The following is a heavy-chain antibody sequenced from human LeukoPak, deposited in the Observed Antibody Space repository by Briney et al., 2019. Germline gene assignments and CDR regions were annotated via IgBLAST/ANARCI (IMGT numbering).Heavy chain of an antibody. J-gene: IGHJ4*02. CDR1: AFTFSSYS. CDR2: ISVSGNT. V-gene: IGHV3-23*01. CDR3: AKAPVTTCSGAYCYPFDY. D-gene: IGHD2-15*01. Sequence: PGGSLRLSCAASAFTFSSYSMSWVRQGPGKGLEWVSAISVSGNTYHADSVKGRFTISRDSSKNTLYLQMNSLRAGDAAVYYCAKAPVTTCSGAYCYPFDYWSQGTLVTVSS.